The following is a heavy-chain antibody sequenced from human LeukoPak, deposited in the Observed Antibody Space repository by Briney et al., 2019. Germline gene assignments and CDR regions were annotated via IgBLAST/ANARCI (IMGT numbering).Heavy chain of an antibody. V-gene: IGHV3-7*03. D-gene: IGHD1-26*01. Sequence: GGSLRLPCAASEFTFSRYWMTWVRQAPGKGLEWVANIKEDESEKDYVDSVKGRFTISRDNVRNSLDLQMNSLRVEDTAVYYCAAYRGAHHKTFDYWGQGTLVIVSS. CDR3: AAYRGAHHKTFDY. CDR2: IKEDESEK. J-gene: IGHJ4*02. CDR1: EFTFSRYW.